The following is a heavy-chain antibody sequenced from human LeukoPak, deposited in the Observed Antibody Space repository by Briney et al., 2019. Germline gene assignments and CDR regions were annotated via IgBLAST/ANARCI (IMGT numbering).Heavy chain of an antibody. V-gene: IGHV1-24*01. CDR3: ATVYDCSGGSCYELDY. CDR1: GYTLTELS. J-gene: IGHJ4*02. D-gene: IGHD2-15*01. Sequence: ASVKVSCKVSGYTLTELSMHWVRQAPGKGLEWMGGFDPEDGETIYAQKFQGRVTMTEDTSTDTAYMELSSLRSEDTAVYYCATVYDCSGGSCYELDYWGQGTLVTVSS. CDR2: FDPEDGET.